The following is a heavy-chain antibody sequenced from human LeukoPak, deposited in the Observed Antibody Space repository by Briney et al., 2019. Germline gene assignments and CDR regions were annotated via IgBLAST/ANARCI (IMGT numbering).Heavy chain of an antibody. J-gene: IGHJ4*02. CDR1: GGSISSSSYY. CDR3: ARDRRGYSFYFDY. CDR2: IYYSGST. Sequence: SETLSLTCTVSGGSISSSSYYWGWIRQPPGKGLEWIGSIYYSGSTYYNPSLKSRVTISVDTSKNQFSLKLSSVTAADTAVYYCARDRRGYSFYFDYWGQGTLVTVSS. D-gene: IGHD5-18*01. V-gene: IGHV4-39*07.